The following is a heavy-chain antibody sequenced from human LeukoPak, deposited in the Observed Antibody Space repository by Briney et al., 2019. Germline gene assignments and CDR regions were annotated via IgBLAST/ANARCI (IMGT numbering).Heavy chain of an antibody. V-gene: IGHV4-59*08. CDR1: GGSISSYY. D-gene: IGHD3-9*01. J-gene: IGHJ6*02. CDR2: IYYSGST. Sequence: SETLSLTCTVSGGSISSYYWSWIRQPPGKGLEWIGYIYYSGSTNYNPSLKSRVTISVDMSKNQFSLKLSSVTAADTAVYYCARRFRYDILTGSLGYYYYGMDVWGQGTTVTVSS. CDR3: ARRFRYDILTGSLGYYYYGMDV.